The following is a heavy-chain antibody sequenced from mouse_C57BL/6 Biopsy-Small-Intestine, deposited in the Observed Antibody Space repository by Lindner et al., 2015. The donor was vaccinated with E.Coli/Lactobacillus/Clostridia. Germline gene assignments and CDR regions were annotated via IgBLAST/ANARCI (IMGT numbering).Heavy chain of an antibody. CDR3: SRNEIYAAWFAY. D-gene: IGHD2-12*01. V-gene: IGHV14-2*01. CDR1: GFNIKDHY. Sequence: EVQLQESGAELVKPGASVKLSCTASGFNIKDHYIHWVKQRTDQGLERIGRIDPEDGETTYAPKFQGEATITADTYSNSAYLQLSSLTSEDTAVYYCSRNEIYAAWFAYWGQGTLVTVSA. CDR2: IDPEDGET. J-gene: IGHJ3*01.